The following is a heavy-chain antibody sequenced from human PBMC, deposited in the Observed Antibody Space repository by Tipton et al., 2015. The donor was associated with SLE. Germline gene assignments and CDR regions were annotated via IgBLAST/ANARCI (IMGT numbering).Heavy chain of an antibody. CDR3: ARDTVGGYTWFDY. J-gene: IGHJ4*02. D-gene: IGHD5-12*01. CDR2: IKQDGSEK. V-gene: IGHV3-7*01. CDR1: GFTFSSYW. Sequence: SLRLSCAASGFTFSSYWMSRVRLAPGKGLEWVANIKQDGSEKYYVDSVKGRFTISRDNAKNSLYLQMNSLGAEDTAVYYCARDTVGGYTWFDYWGQGTLVTVSS.